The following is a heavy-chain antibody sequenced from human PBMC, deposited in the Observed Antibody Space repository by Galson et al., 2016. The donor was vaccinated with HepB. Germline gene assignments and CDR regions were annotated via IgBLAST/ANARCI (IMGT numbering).Heavy chain of an antibody. Sequence: QSGAEVKKPGESLKISCKASGYSFSTYWIGWVRQMPGKGLEWMGIIFPADSDTRYSPSFQGQVTISADKSINTAYLQWSSLKASDTAMYYCARPFSTGWLPGFDLWGQGTLVTVSS. J-gene: IGHJ4*02. V-gene: IGHV5-51*01. D-gene: IGHD6-19*01. CDR3: ARPFSTGWLPGFDL. CDR1: GYSFSTYW. CDR2: IFPADSDT.